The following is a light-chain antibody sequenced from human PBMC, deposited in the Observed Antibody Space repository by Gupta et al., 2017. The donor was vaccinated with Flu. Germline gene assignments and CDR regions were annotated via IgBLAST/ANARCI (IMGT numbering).Light chain of an antibody. CDR1: RDISNW. CDR3: YQSYSFPST. Sequence: DIQMTQAPSSVSASVGDRVTITCRASRDISNWLVWYQQKPGKAPKLLLYAASNLQSWVPSTFSGSGSGTAFTLTINSRQPADFATYYCYQSYSFPSTFGHGTKVDIK. CDR2: AAS. J-gene: IGKJ3*01. V-gene: IGKV1-12*02.